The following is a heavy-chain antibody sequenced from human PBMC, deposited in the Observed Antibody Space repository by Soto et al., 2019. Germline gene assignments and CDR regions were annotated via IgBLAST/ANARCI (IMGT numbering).Heavy chain of an antibody. CDR2: MNPNSGNT. CDR3: ARGGTYYYDSSGLGFDY. J-gene: IGHJ4*02. D-gene: IGHD3-22*01. CDR1: GYTVTSYD. Sequence: QVQLVQSGAEVKKPGASVKVSCKASGYTVTSYDINWVLQATGQGLEWMGWMNPNSGNTGYAQKFQGRVTMTRNTSISTAYMELSSLRSEDTAVYYCARGGTYYYDSSGLGFDYWGQGTLVTVSS. V-gene: IGHV1-8*01.